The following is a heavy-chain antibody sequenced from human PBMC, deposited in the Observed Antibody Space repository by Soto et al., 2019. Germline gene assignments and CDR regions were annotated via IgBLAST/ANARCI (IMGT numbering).Heavy chain of an antibody. CDR1: GFTFSSYA. J-gene: IGHJ4*02. Sequence: VQLLESGGGLIQPGGSLRLSCAASGFTFSSYAMNWVRQAPGKGLEWVSVISGDGDTTYYADSVKGRFIISRDNSQHTLYLQMSSLRAEDTALYYCAKDRGSSPRYYFDYWGQGTLVTVSS. CDR3: AKDRGSSPRYYFDY. D-gene: IGHD6-13*01. CDR2: ISGDGDTT. V-gene: IGHV3-23*01.